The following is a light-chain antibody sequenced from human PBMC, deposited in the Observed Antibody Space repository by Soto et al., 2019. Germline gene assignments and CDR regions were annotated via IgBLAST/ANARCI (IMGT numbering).Light chain of an antibody. CDR2: KAS. J-gene: IGKJ4*01. CDR3: QQYKSYPLT. V-gene: IGKV1-5*03. Sequence: DIQTTQSPSTLSASVRARVTITCRASQSISSWLAWYQQKPGKAPNLLIYKASTLESGVPSRFSGSGSGTEFTLTISSVQPDDFATYYCQQYKSYPLTVGGGTKVDIK. CDR1: QSISSW.